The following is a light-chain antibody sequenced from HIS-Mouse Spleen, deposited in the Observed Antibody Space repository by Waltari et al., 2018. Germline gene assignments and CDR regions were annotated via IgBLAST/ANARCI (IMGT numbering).Light chain of an antibody. V-gene: IGLV1-40*01. CDR3: QSYDSSLSGPVV. Sequence: QSVLTQPPSVSGAPGQRVTISCTGSSSNIGAGYDVHWYQPLPGTAPKLLIYGTSNRTSGVPDRFSGSKSGTSASLAITGLQAEDEADYYCQSYDSSLSGPVVFGGGTKLTVL. J-gene: IGLJ2*01. CDR2: GTS. CDR1: SSNIGAGYD.